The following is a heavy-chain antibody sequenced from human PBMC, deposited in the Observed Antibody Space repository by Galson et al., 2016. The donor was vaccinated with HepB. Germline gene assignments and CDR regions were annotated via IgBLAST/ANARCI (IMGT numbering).Heavy chain of an antibody. CDR1: GFTFSSSA. D-gene: IGHD6-13*01. CDR3: ARVGAVGMGNAFDP. Sequence: SLRLSCAASGFTFSSSAMHWVRQAPGKGLEWAAVIWFDGSKKYYADSVKGRFTISRDHSKNILYLQMSSLRAEDTAVYYCARVGAVGMGNAFDPWGQGTLVTVSS. V-gene: IGHV3-33*01. CDR2: IWFDGSKK. J-gene: IGHJ5*02.